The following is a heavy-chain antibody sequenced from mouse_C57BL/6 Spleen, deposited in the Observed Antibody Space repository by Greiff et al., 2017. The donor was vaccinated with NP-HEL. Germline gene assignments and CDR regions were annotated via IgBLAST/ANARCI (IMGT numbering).Heavy chain of an antibody. J-gene: IGHJ4*01. CDR1: GYAFSSSW. Sequence: VKLQQSGPELVKPGASVKISCKASGYAFSSSWMNWVKQRPGKGLEWIGRIYPGDGDTNYNGKFKGKATLTADKTSSTAYMQLSSLTSEDSAVYFCAREGLRPYDAMGYWGQGTSVTVST. CDR3: AREGLRPYDAMGY. V-gene: IGHV1-82*01. D-gene: IGHD2-4*01. CDR2: IYPGDGDT.